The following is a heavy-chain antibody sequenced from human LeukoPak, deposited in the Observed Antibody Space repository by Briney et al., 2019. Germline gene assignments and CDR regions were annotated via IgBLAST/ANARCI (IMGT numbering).Heavy chain of an antibody. CDR3: ARALDSLGGLSLPDY. V-gene: IGHV7-4-1*02. CDR2: IHPSTGHP. CDR1: GYSFTNYA. Sequence: GASVKVSCKASGYSFTNYAMNWVRQAPGQGLEFMGWIHPSTGHPSYAQGFSGRFVFSLDTSVTTTYLQISDLKADDTAVYFRARALDSLGGLSLPDYWGQGTLVTVSS. J-gene: IGHJ4*02. D-gene: IGHD3-16*02.